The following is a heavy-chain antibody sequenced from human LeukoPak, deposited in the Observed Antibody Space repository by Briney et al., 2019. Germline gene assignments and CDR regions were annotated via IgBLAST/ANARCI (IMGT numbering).Heavy chain of an antibody. CDR3: AKDRGRGVSGSQDY. CDR1: GFTFSSYA. CDR2: ISGSGGST. Sequence: GGSLRLSCAASGFTFSSYAMSWVRQAPGKGLEWVSAISGSGGSTYYADSVKGRFTISRDNSKNTLYLQMSSLRAEDTAIFYCAKDRGRGVSGSQDYWGQGTLVTVSS. J-gene: IGHJ4*02. V-gene: IGHV3-23*01. D-gene: IGHD1-26*01.